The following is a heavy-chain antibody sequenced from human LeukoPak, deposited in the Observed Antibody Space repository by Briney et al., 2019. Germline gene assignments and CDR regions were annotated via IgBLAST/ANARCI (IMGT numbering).Heavy chain of an antibody. V-gene: IGHV3-7*03. J-gene: IGHJ5*02. D-gene: IGHD2-15*01. CDR1: GFTFSSYW. Sequence: GGSLRLSWAASGFTFSSYWMSWVRQAPGKGLEWVANIKQDGSEKYYVDSVKGRFTISRDNAKNSLYLQMNSLRAEDTAVYYCAKDLRVNCSGGSCYDWFDPWGQGTLVTVSS. CDR3: AKDLRVNCSGGSCYDWFDP. CDR2: IKQDGSEK.